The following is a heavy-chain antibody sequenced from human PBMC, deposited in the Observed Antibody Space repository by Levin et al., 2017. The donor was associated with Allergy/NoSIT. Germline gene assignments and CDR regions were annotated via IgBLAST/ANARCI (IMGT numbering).Heavy chain of an antibody. V-gene: IGHV2-26*01. J-gene: IGHJ4*02. CDR1: GFSLSNARMG. Sequence: SGPTLVKPTETLTLTCTVSGFSLSNARMGVSWIRQPPGKALEWLAHIFSNDEKSYSTSLKSRLTISKDTSKSQVVLTMTNMDPVDTATYYCARIRASMVQGVQFDYWGQGTLVTVSS. D-gene: IGHD3-10*01. CDR2: IFSNDEK. CDR3: ARIRASMVQGVQFDY.